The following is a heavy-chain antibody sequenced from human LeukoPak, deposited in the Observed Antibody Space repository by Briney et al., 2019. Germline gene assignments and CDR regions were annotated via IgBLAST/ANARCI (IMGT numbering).Heavy chain of an antibody. V-gene: IGHV4-39*07. D-gene: IGHD2-21*02. CDR1: GGSISSSSYY. J-gene: IGHJ3*02. CDR3: ARLGDYCGGDCYSPPDAFDI. CDR2: IYYSGST. Sequence: SETLSLTCTVSGGSISSSSYYWGSIRQPPGKGLEWIGSIYYSGSTYYNPSLKSRVTISVDTSKNQFSLKLSSVTAADTAVYYCARLGDYCGGDCYSPPDAFDIWGQGIMVTVSS.